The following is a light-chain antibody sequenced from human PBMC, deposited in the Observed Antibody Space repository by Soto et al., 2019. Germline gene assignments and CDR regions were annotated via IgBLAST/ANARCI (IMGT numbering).Light chain of an antibody. V-gene: IGLV2-23*02. Sequence: QSVLTQPASVSGSPGQSITISCAGTRSDVGSYNLVSWYQQHPGKAPKLMIYEVNKRPSGVSTRFSGSKSGNTASLTISGLQAEDEADYYCCSYAGSDTWAFGGGTKLTVL. CDR2: EVN. J-gene: IGLJ3*02. CDR3: CSYAGSDTWA. CDR1: RSDVGSYNL.